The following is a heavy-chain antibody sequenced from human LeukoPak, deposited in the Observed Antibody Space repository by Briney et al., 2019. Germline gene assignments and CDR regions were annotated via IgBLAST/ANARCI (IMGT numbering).Heavy chain of an antibody. V-gene: IGHV4-61*02. CDR1: GGSISSGSYY. J-gene: IGHJ4*02. CDR2: IYTSGST. D-gene: IGHD5-24*01. Sequence: TSETLSLTCTVSGGSISSGSYYWSWIRQPAGKGLEWIGRIYTSGSTNYNPSLKSRVTISVDTSKNQLSLKLSSVTAADTAVYYCARGLATMWVAFDYWGQGTLVTVSS. CDR3: ARGLATMWVAFDY.